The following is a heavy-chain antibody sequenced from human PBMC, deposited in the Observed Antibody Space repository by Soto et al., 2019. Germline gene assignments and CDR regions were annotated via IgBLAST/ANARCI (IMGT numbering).Heavy chain of an antibody. CDR1: GGSFSGHY. CDR2: INHSGNT. D-gene: IGHD3-10*01. CDR3: ARRNYLDY. V-gene: IGHV4-34*01. J-gene: IGHJ4*02. Sequence: SETLSLTCAVYGGSFSGHYWTWIRQPPGKGLEWIGEINHSGNTNYNPSLESRVTISVDTSKNQFSLRLSSVTAADTAVYYCARRNYLDYWGQGTLVTVSS.